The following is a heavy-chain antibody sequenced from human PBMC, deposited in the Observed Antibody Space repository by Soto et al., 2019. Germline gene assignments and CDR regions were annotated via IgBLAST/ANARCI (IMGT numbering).Heavy chain of an antibody. J-gene: IGHJ4*02. CDR2: INPGSGTT. CDR1: GYIFIRCF. CDR3: ARSLGETTSLFDY. D-gene: IGHD1-26*01. V-gene: IGHV1-46*01. Sequence: QVQLVQSGAEMKQPGASVKLSCQASGYIFIRCFMHWVRQAPGQGLEWMGGINPGSGTTTYAQKFQGRVTVTRDTSTSTVYMELSSLGSGDTAMYYCARSLGETTSLFDYWGQGSLVTVSA.